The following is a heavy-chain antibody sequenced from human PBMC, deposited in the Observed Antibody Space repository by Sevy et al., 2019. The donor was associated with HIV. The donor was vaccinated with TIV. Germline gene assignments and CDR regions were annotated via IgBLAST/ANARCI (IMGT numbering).Heavy chain of an antibody. CDR1: GFTFSNAW. Sequence: GGSLRLSCGASGFTFSNAWMTWVRQAPGKGLEWVGRIKSKSEGGTTDYAAPVKGRFTISRDNSKNTLYLQMNSLRAEDTAVYYCARARAAHGPDLDYYYMDVWGKGTTVTVSS. V-gene: IGHV3-15*05. CDR3: ARARAAHGPDLDYYYMDV. J-gene: IGHJ6*03. D-gene: IGHD6-6*01. CDR2: IKSKSEGGTT.